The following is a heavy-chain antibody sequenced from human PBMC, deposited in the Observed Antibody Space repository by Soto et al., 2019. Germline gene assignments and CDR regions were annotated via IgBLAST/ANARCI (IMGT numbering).Heavy chain of an antibody. CDR2: MNPNSGNT. V-gene: IGHV1-8*01. D-gene: IGHD3-3*01. CDR3: ASGPLPFLSCYNKRYHSYGTHV. CDR1: GYTFTSYD. Sequence: ASVKVSWKASGYTFTSYDINWVRQATGQGLEWMGWMNPNSGNTGYAQKFQGRVTMTRNTSISTAYMELSSLRSEDTAVYYCASGPLPFLSCYNKRYHSYGTHVRGQGTTVS. J-gene: IGHJ6*02.